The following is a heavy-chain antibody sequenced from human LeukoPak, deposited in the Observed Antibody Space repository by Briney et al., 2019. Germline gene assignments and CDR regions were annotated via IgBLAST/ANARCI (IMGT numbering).Heavy chain of an antibody. D-gene: IGHD5-12*01. CDR2: IYHSGST. V-gene: IGHV4-38-2*02. Sequence: PSETLSLTCTVSGYSISSGYYWGWIRQPPGKGLEWIGSIYHSGSTYYNPSLKSRVTISVDTSKNQFSLKLSSVTAADTAVYYCARGLVIVATTSGEIDAFDIWGQGTMVTVSS. CDR3: ARGLVIVATTSGEIDAFDI. CDR1: GYSISSGYY. J-gene: IGHJ3*02.